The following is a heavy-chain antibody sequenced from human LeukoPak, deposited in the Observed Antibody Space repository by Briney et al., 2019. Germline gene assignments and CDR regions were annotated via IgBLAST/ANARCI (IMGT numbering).Heavy chain of an antibody. CDR2: IYPRDGST. CDR1: GYTFTSNY. Sequence: GASVKVSCKASGYTFTSNYIHWVRQAPGQGLEWMGMIYPRDGSTSYAQKFQGRVTVTRDTSTSTVHVELSGLRSEDTAVYYCARDQEGFDYWGQETLVTVSS. CDR3: ARDQEGFDY. J-gene: IGHJ4*02. V-gene: IGHV1-46*01.